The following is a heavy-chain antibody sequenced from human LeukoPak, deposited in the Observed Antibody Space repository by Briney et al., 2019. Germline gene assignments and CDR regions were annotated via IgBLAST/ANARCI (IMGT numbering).Heavy chain of an antibody. CDR3: ARSPRCCYTNWFEP. D-gene: IGHD2-2*02. Sequence: SVKDSCKASGGTLSRYAISWVRQAPGQGLEWMGGIIPIFGTANYAQKFQGRVTITTDESTSTAYMELSSLRSEDTAVYYCARSPRCCYTNWFEPWGQGTLVTVSS. V-gene: IGHV1-69*05. J-gene: IGHJ5*01. CDR1: GGTLSRYA. CDR2: IIPIFGTA.